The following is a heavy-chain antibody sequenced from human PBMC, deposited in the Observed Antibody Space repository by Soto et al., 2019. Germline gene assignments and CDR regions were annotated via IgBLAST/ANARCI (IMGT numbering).Heavy chain of an antibody. CDR3: ARLQVSVTENNWSFDL. CDR1: GYTFTSYG. D-gene: IGHD3-10*01. Sequence: QVQLVQSGAEVKKPGASVKVSCKASGYTFTSYGIIWVRQAPGQGLEWMGWISAYNGNTNYAQKLQGRVTMTTDTSTSTAYMELRSLRSDDTAVYYCARLQVSVTENNWSFDLWGRGTLVTVSS. V-gene: IGHV1-18*01. J-gene: IGHJ2*01. CDR2: ISAYNGNT.